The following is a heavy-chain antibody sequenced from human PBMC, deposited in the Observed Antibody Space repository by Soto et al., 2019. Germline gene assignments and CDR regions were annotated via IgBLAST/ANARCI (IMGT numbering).Heavy chain of an antibody. V-gene: IGHV4-31*03. CDR1: GGSISSGGYY. D-gene: IGHD6-6*01. Sequence: QVQLQESGPGLVKPSQTLSLTCTVSGGSISSGGYYWSWIRQHPGKGLEWIGYIYYSGSTYYNPSLKSRVTKTVDTSKNQFSLKLSSVTAADTAVYYCATSPAEVAARWRFDYWGQGTLVTVSS. J-gene: IGHJ4*02. CDR2: IYYSGST. CDR3: ATSPAEVAARWRFDY.